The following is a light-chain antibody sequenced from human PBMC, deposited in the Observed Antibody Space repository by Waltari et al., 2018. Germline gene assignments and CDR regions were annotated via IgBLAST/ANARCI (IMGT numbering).Light chain of an antibody. Sequence: QSVLTQPPSASGTPGQRVTISCSGSSSNIGSNYVYWYQQLPGTAPKLLIYRNNQRPSGVPDRFSGSKSGTSASLAISGLWSEDEADYYCAAWDDSLSDYWVFGGGTKLTVL. J-gene: IGLJ3*02. CDR3: AAWDDSLSDYWV. CDR2: RNN. V-gene: IGLV1-47*03. CDR1: SSNIGSNY.